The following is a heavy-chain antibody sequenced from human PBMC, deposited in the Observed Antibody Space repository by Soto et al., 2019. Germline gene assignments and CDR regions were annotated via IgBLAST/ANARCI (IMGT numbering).Heavy chain of an antibody. D-gene: IGHD5-12*01. CDR2: ITSSSSNFT. Sequence: QVQLVESGGGLVKPGGSLRLSCAASGFTFSDYYMSWIRQAPGKGLEWVSYITSSSSNFTNYADSVKGRFTISRDNANNSVYLQMYSLRVEDTAVYYCVRDRGYSGFFYWGQGALVTVSA. J-gene: IGHJ4*02. V-gene: IGHV3-11*06. CDR1: GFTFSDYY. CDR3: VRDRGYSGFFY.